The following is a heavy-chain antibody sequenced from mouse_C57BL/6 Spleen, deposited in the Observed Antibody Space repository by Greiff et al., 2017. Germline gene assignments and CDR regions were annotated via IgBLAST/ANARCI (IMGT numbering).Heavy chain of an antibody. CDR3: ARQGGAY. J-gene: IGHJ3*01. Sequence: EVKLVESGAGLVQPGGSLKLSCAASGFSFSDYYMYWVRQTPEKRLEWVAYISNGGGSTYYPDTLKGRFTISRDNAKNTLYLQMSRLKSEDTAMYYCARQGGAYWGQGTLVTVSA. CDR2: ISNGGGST. V-gene: IGHV5-12*01. CDR1: GFSFSDYY.